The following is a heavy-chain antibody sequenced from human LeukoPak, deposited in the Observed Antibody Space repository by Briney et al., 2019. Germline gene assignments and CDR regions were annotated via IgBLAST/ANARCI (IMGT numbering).Heavy chain of an antibody. D-gene: IGHD6-13*01. V-gene: IGHV4-39*01. CDR2: IYYSGST. J-gene: IGHJ4*02. CDR3: ARQFGSSPLDY. CDR1: GGSISSSSYY. Sequence: SETLSLTCTVSGGSISSSSYYWGWIRQPPGKGLEWIGSIYYSGSTYYNPSLKSRVTISVDTSKNQFSLKLSSVTAADTAVYFCARQFGSSPLDYWGQGTLVTVSS.